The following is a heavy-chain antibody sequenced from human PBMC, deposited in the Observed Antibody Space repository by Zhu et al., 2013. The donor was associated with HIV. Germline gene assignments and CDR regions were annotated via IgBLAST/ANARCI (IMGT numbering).Heavy chain of an antibody. D-gene: IGHD3-10*01. V-gene: IGHV1-46*01. Sequence: QVQLVQSGAEVKKPGASVKVSCKASGYTFTSYYMHWVRQAPGQGLEWMGLINPRGGGTIYAQKFQGRVIMTTDTSTSRLYMDLSSLRSDDTAVYYCAREVRGSGSYSFDYWGQGTLVTVSS. CDR3: AREVRGSGSYSFDY. CDR2: INPRGGGT. CDR1: GYTFTSYY. J-gene: IGHJ4*02.